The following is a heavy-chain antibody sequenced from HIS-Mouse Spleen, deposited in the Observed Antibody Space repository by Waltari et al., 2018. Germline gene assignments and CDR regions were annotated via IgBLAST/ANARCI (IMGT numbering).Heavy chain of an antibody. CDR3: AREIPYSSSWYDWYFDL. Sequence: QLQLQESGPGLVKPSETLSLTCTVSGGSISSSSYYWVRIRQPPGKGLEWIGSIYYSGSTYYNPSLKSRVTISVDTSKNQFSLKLSSVTDADTAVYYCAREIPYSSSWYDWYFDLWGRGTLVTVSS. CDR1: GGSISSSSYY. J-gene: IGHJ2*01. D-gene: IGHD6-13*01. V-gene: IGHV4-39*07. CDR2: IYYSGST.